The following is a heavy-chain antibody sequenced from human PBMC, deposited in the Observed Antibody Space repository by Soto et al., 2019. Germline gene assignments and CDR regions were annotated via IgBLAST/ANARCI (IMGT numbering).Heavy chain of an antibody. CDR2: IWYDGSNK. Sequence: QVQLVESGGGVVQPGRSLRLSCAASGFTFSSYGMHWVRQAPGKGLEWVAVIWYDGSNKYYADSVKGRFTISRDNSKNTLYLQMNSLRAEDTAVYYCARAPNYDFWSGYPTNRFGYFDYWGQGTLVTVSS. V-gene: IGHV3-33*01. CDR1: GFTFSSYG. CDR3: ARAPNYDFWSGYPTNRFGYFDY. J-gene: IGHJ4*02. D-gene: IGHD3-3*01.